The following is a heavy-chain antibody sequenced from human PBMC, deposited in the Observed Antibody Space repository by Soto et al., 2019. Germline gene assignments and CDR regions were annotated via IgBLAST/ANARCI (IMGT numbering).Heavy chain of an antibody. CDR1: GGSINDYY. Sequence: SETLSLTCTVSGGSINDYYWSWIRRPPGKGPEWIGYIFYNGKTNYNPSLKSRVTISVDTSKNQFSLKLSSVTAADTAVFYCARGGVGITFGGVVVAPYFDYWGQGALVTVSS. J-gene: IGHJ4*02. CDR3: ARGGVGITFGGVVVAPYFDY. V-gene: IGHV4-59*01. D-gene: IGHD3-16*02. CDR2: IFYNGKT.